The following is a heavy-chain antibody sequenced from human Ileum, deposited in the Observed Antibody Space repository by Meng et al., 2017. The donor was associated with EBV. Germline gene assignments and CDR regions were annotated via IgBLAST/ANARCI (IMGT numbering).Heavy chain of an antibody. CDR3: AMGPDYAKTGY. V-gene: IGHV4-39*01. Sequence: QLLQQASGPGLVKPSETLFLTCSVSGGSISSSNYCWGWIRQPPGKGLEWIQSICYTDYTYYNPSLKSRVTISADKSKNQFSLRLNSLTAAGTAVYYCAMGPDYAKTGYWGQGTLVTVSS. D-gene: IGHD4-17*01. CDR2: ICYTDYT. CDR1: GGSISSSNYC. J-gene: IGHJ4*02.